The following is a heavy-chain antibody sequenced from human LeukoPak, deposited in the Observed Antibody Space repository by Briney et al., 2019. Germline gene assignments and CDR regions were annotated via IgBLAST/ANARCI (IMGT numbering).Heavy chain of an antibody. CDR1: GFTFSSYA. V-gene: IGHV3-23*01. J-gene: IGHJ4*02. CDR2: ITGSGGST. CDR3: AKGTIFGVAPKYYFDY. D-gene: IGHD3-3*01. Sequence: GGSLRLSCAASGFTFSSYAMSWVRQAPGKGLEWVSAITGSGGSTYFPDSVKGRFTISRDNSKNTLYLQMNSLRAEDTAVYYCAKGTIFGVAPKYYFDYWGQGTLVTVSS.